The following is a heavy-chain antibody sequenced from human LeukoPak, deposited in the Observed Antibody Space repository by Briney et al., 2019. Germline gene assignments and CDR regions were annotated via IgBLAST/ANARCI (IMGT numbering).Heavy chain of an antibody. CDR1: GFTFTDYW. CDR2: INTDTRGT. J-gene: IGHJ4*02. CDR3: ARAGAYHFDN. V-gene: IGHV3-74*01. D-gene: IGHD3-16*01. Sequence: PGESLRPSCAASGFTFTDYWMHWVRQVPGKGLVWVSIINTDTRGTYYADSVKGRFTISRDNAKSTLYLQMDSLRAEDTAVYYCARAGAYHFDNWGQGTLVTVSS.